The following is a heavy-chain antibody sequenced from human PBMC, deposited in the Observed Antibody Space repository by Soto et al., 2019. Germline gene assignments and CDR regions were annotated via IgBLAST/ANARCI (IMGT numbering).Heavy chain of an antibody. V-gene: IGHV3-23*01. CDR3: AKGSLPDDDHVYDDY. CDR2: INDNGDRT. CDR1: GFTFSTYD. D-gene: IGHD5-12*01. J-gene: IGHJ4*01. Sequence: GGSLRLSCAASGFTFSTYDMRWVRQAPGKGLEWVAAINDNGDRTHYADSVKGRLTISRDYSKNTVYLQMNSLGADAAAVYYCAKGSLPDDDHVYDDYWGNGTLVTVSS.